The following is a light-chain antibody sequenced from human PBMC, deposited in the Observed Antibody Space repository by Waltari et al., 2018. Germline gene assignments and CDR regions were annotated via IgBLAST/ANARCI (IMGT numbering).Light chain of an antibody. Sequence: DIQMTQFPSSVSASVGARVTINCRASQDISRWLAWYQQKPGKAPKVLIYAASNLQSGVPSRFSGTGSGTDFTLTISSLQPEDFATYYCQQANSFPLTFGGGTKVEIK. V-gene: IGKV1-12*01. CDR2: AAS. CDR1: QDISRW. CDR3: QQANSFPLT. J-gene: IGKJ4*01.